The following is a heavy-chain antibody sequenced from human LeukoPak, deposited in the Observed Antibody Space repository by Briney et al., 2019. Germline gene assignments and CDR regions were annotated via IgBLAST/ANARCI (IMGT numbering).Heavy chain of an antibody. V-gene: IGHV3-23*01. CDR2: ISGSGGST. CDR3: TTREYSYGYYFDY. J-gene: IGHJ4*02. Sequence: QPGGSLRLSCAASGFTFSSYAMSWVRQAPGKGLEWVSIISGSGGSTYYADSVKGRFTISRDNSKNTLYLHMNSLRAEDTAVYYCTTREYSYGYYFDYWGQGTLVTVSS. CDR1: GFTFSSYA. D-gene: IGHD5-18*01.